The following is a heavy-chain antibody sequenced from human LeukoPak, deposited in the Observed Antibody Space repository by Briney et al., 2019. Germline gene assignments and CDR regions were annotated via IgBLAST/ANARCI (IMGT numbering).Heavy chain of an antibody. CDR1: GCSISSGYY. V-gene: IGHV4-38-2*01. Sequence: SETLSLTCAVSGCSISSGYYWGWIRQPPGKGLEWIGSIYHSWSTYYNPSLKGRVTISVDTFKNQCSLELSSVTAADTAVYYCAISAPSAPIYYYYMDVWGKGTTVTVSS. D-gene: IGHD6-6*01. J-gene: IGHJ6*03. CDR3: AISAPSAPIYYYYMDV. CDR2: IYHSWST.